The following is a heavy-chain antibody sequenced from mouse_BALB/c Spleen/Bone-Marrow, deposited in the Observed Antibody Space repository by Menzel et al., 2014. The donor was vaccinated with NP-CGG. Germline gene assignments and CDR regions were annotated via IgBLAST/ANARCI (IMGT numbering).Heavy chain of an antibody. CDR1: GYAFSSYW. Sequence: QVQLQQSGAELVRPGSSVKISCKASGYAFSSYWVTWVKQRPGQGLEWIGQIYPGDGDTNYNGKFKDKVTLTADKSSSAAYMQLSSLTSEDSAVYFCAKVTEGFAYWGQGTLVTVSA. D-gene: IGHD2-2*01. CDR3: AKVTEGFAY. CDR2: IYPGDGDT. J-gene: IGHJ3*01. V-gene: IGHV1-80*01.